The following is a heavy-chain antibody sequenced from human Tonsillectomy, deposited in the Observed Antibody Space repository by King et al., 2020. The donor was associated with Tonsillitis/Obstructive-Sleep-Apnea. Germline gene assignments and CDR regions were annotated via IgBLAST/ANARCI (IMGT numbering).Heavy chain of an antibody. J-gene: IGHJ6*02. V-gene: IGHV3-15*07. CDR2: IKNKRDGGTT. D-gene: IGHD3-10*01. CDR1: GFTFSDVW. Sequence: VQLVESGGGLVKPGGSLRLSCAASGFTFSDVWMNWVRQAPGKGLEWVGRIKNKRDGGTTDYAAPVKGRFTISRDDSKNTVYLQMNSLQTEDRAVYYCTGSRHGSGSPRGYFYYGMDVWGQGTTVTVSS. CDR3: TGSRHGSGSPRGYFYYGMDV.